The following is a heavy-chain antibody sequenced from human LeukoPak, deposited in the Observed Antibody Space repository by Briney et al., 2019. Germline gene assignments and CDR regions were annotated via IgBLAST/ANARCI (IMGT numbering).Heavy chain of an antibody. CDR3: ARQAISGYDPPPFDS. D-gene: IGHD5-12*01. V-gene: IGHV4-39*01. J-gene: IGHJ4*02. CDR2: VYYSGST. CDR1: GVSIRSSTYY. Sequence: PSETLSLTCTVSGVSIRSSTYYWGWIRQPPGKGLDWIGNVYYSGSTYYNPSLKSRVTISVDTSQNQISLKLNSVTAADTAVYYCARQAISGYDPPPFDSWGQGTLVTVSS.